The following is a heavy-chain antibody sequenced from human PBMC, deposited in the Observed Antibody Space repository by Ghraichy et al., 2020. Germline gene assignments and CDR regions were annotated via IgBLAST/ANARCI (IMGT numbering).Heavy chain of an antibody. CDR2: INPNSGDT. CDR1: GYTFTNYY. D-gene: IGHD3-9*01. CDR3: VRGSENWLLRAVFDY. J-gene: IGHJ4*02. Sequence: ASVKVSCKASGYTFTNYYIHWLRQAPGQGLEWVGWINPNSGDTNYAQKFQGWVTLTRDMSISTAYMEVSRLPSDDPAVYYCVRGSENWLLRAVFDYWGQGTLVSVSS. V-gene: IGHV1-2*04.